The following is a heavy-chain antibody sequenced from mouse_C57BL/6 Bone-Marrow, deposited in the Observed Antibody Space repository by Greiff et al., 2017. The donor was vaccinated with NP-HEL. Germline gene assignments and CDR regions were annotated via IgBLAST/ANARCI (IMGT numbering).Heavy chain of an antibody. Sequence: EVKLMESGPELVKPGASVKIPCKASGYTFTDYNMDWVKQSHGKSLEWIGDINPNNGGTIYNQKFKGKATLTVDKSSSTAYMELRSLTSEDTAVYYCARLTGSWFAYWGQGTLVTVSA. J-gene: IGHJ3*01. CDR3: ARLTGSWFAY. CDR1: GYTFTDYN. V-gene: IGHV1-18*01. CDR2: INPNNGGT. D-gene: IGHD4-1*01.